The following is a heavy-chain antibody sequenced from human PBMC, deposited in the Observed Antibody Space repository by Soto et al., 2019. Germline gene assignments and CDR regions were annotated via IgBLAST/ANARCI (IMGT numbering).Heavy chain of an antibody. CDR3: ARHLAAGDV. CDR2: IYASGVT. Sequence: WIRQPPGKGLEWIGHIYASGVTYYNLSLESRVTISSDKSRNQFSLRLTSVTAADTAMYYCARHLAAGDVWGQGTLVTVSS. V-gene: IGHV4-30-2*01. J-gene: IGHJ4*02. D-gene: IGHD2-8*02.